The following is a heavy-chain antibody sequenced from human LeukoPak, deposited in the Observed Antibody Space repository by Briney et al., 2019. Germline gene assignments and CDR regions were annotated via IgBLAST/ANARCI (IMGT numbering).Heavy chain of an antibody. V-gene: IGHV4-34*01. CDR2: INHSGST. D-gene: IGHD4-23*01. J-gene: IGHJ4*02. CDR1: GGSFSGYY. CDR3: ARGLPRGILRWSAYYFDY. Sequence: SETLSLTCAVYGGSFSGYYWSWIRQPPGKGLEWIGEINHSGSTNYNPSLKSRVTISVDTSKNQFSLKLSSVTAADTAVYYCARGLPRGILRWSAYYFDYWGQGTLVTVSS.